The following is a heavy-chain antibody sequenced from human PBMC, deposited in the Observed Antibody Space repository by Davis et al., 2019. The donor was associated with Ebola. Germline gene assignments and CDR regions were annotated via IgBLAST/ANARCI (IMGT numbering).Heavy chain of an antibody. V-gene: IGHV3-23*01. D-gene: IGHD3-3*01. Sequence: PGGSLRLSCAASEFTFSSYAMNWVRQAPGKGLEWVSTISGSGVSTYYADSVKGRFTISRDNSKNTLYLQMNSLRAEDTAVYYCAKDIRARAFGVVLDVWGKGTTVTVSS. CDR2: ISGSGVST. CDR1: EFTFSSYA. J-gene: IGHJ6*04. CDR3: AKDIRARAFGVVLDV.